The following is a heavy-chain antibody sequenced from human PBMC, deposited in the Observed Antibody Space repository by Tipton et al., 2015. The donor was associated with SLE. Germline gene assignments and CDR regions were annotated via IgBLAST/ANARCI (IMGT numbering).Heavy chain of an antibody. CDR1: GFTFSSYA. CDR3: ARDGGLSGAFDS. J-gene: IGHJ3*02. V-gene: IGHV3-30*04. CDR2: ISYDGSNK. D-gene: IGHD4/OR15-4a*01. Sequence: LSLTCAASGFTFSSYAMHWVRQAPGKGLEWVAVISYDGSNKYYADSVKGRFTISRDNSKNTLYLQMNGLRAEDTAVYYCARDGGLSGAFDSWGQGTMVTVSS.